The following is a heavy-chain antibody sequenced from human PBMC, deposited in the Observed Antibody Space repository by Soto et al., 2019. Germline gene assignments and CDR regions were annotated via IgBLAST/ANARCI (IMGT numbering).Heavy chain of an antibody. CDR2: IYYSGST. Sequence: SETLSLTCTVSGGSISGGDYYWSWIRQPPGKGLEWIGYIYYSGSTYSNPSLKRRATISVDTNKNQFSLKLSSVTAADTAVYYCASTLTQDAFDIWGQGTMVTVSS. D-gene: IGHD7-27*01. CDR1: GGSISGGDYY. CDR3: ASTLTQDAFDI. J-gene: IGHJ3*02. V-gene: IGHV4-30-4*02.